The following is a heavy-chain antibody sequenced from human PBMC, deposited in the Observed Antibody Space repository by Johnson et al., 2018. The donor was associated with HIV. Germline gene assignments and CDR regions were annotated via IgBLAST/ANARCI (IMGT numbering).Heavy chain of an antibody. Sequence: VQLVESGGGLAKPAWSPRLSCAASQFTFSSYYINCVRQAPGNGLELVGQVNPNGGSTYLIDSGKDRFNISRDNAKNTLHLQMNSLKTEDTAVYYCTRGGITIFGVVDAFDLWGQGAMVTVSS. CDR3: TRGGITIFGVVDAFDL. CDR1: QFTFSSYY. CDR2: VNPNGGST. J-gene: IGHJ3*01. D-gene: IGHD3-3*01. V-gene: IGHV3-25*03.